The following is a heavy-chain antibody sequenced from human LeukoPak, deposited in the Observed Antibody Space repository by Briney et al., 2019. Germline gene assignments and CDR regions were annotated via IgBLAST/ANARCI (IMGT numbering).Heavy chain of an antibody. V-gene: IGHV3-7*01. D-gene: IGHD3-22*01. CDR3: ARDSSGYQ. CDR2: IKEDGSEK. Sequence: GGSLRLSCAASGFTFSTYWMSWVRQAPGKGLEWVANIKEDGSEKYYGDSVKGRFTTSRDNAKNSLYLQMNSLRAEDTAVYYCARDSSGYQWGQGTLVTVSS. J-gene: IGHJ4*02. CDR1: GFTFSTYW.